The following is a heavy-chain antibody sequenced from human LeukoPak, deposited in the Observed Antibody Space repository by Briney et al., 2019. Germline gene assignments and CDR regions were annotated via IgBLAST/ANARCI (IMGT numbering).Heavy chain of an antibody. CDR2: IIPICGTA. CDR1: GGTFSSYA. J-gene: IGHJ6*03. Sequence: SVKVSCKASGGTFSSYAISWVRQAPGQGVEWMGRIIPICGTANYAQKFHGRVTITTHESPSTASMELSTLRSEDTAVYYCASQGLELSYYYYYMDVWGKGTTVTVSS. D-gene: IGHD1-7*01. CDR3: ASQGLELSYYYYYMDV. V-gene: IGHV1-69*05.